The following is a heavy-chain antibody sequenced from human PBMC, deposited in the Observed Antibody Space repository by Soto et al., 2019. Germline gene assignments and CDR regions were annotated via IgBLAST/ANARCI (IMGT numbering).Heavy chain of an antibody. Sequence: PGESLKISCTGSGYRFTNFWIGWVRQMPGKGLEWMGIIYPGDSDTTYGPSFEGQVTFSADRSTSTAYLEWSSLRDSDTAMYYCAKTYSGDSNDAFDIWGQGTLVTVSS. CDR3: AKTYSGDSNDAFDI. D-gene: IGHD1-26*01. CDR1: GYRFTNFW. CDR2: IYPGDSDT. J-gene: IGHJ3*02. V-gene: IGHV5-51*01.